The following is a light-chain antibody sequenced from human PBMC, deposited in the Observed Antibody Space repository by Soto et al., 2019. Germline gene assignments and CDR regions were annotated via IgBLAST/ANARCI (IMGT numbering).Light chain of an antibody. CDR2: AAS. J-gene: IGKJ5*01. Sequence: DIQMTQSPSSLSASVGDRVTLSCRASQSISSYLNWYQQKPGKAPKLLIYAASSFQSGVPSRFSGSGSGTAFTLTISSLQPEDFGTYYCQQTFRTPITFGQGTRLEI. V-gene: IGKV1-39*01. CDR1: QSISSY. CDR3: QQTFRTPIT.